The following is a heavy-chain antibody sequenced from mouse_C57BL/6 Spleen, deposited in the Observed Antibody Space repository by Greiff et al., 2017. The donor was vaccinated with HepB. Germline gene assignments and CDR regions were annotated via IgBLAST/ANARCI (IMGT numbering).Heavy chain of an antibody. V-gene: IGHV1-4*01. Sequence: QVHVKQSGAELARPGASVKMSCKASGYTFTSYTMHWVKQRPGQGLEWIGYINPSSGYTKYNQKFKDKATLTADKSSSTAYMQLSSLTSEDSAVYYCARFYYAMDYWGQGTSVTVSS. CDR3: ARFYYAMDY. CDR1: GYTFTSYT. J-gene: IGHJ4*01. CDR2: INPSSGYT.